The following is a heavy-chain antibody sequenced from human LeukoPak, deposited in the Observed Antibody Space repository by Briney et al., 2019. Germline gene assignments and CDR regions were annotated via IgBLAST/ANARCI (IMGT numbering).Heavy chain of an antibody. CDR2: INPNSGGT. D-gene: IGHD3-16*02. V-gene: IGHV1-2*02. CDR3: ARGDYVWGSYLPTYYFDY. CDR1: GYTFTGHY. Sequence: GASVKVSCKASGYTFTGHYMHWVRQAPGQGLEWMGWINPNSGGTNYAQKFQGRVTMTRDTSISTAYMELSRLRSDDTAVYYCARGDYVWGSYLPTYYFDYWGQGTLVTVSS. J-gene: IGHJ4*02.